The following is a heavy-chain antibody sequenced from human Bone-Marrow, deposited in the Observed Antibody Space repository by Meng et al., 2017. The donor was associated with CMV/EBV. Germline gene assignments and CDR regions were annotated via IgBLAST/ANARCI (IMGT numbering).Heavy chain of an antibody. CDR3: SAARLSPNHIET. CDR2: IWYDGSNK. V-gene: IGHV3-30*02. D-gene: IGHD6-6*01. CDR1: GFTFSSYG. J-gene: IGHJ5*02. Sequence: GGSLRLSCAASGFTFSSYGMHWVRQAPGKGLEWVAVIWYDGSNKYYADSVKGRFTISRDNSKNTLHLQLNSLRSEDTAMYFCSAARLSPNHIETWGRGTVVTVSS.